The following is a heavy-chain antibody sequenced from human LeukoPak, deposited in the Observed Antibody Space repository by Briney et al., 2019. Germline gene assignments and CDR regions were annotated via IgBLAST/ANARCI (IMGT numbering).Heavy chain of an antibody. CDR3: ARDSPLLTV. D-gene: IGHD3-9*01. J-gene: IGHJ4*02. CDR2: IGDDVVST. CDR1: GFIFSNYA. Sequence: GGSLRLACAASGFIFSNYAMNWVRQAPGKGLEWVSAIGDDVVSTYYAESVKGRFTISRDNSKNTLYLQMNSLRAEDTATYYCARDSPLLTVWGQGTLVTVSS. V-gene: IGHV3-23*01.